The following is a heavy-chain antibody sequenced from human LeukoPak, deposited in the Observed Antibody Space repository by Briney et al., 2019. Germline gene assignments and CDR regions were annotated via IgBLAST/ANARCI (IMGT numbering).Heavy chain of an antibody. CDR3: ARRGIYCSSTSCRHYYYYYYMDV. V-gene: IGHV4-34*01. D-gene: IGHD2-2*01. Sequence: SETLSLTCAVYGGSFSGYYWSWIRQPPGKGLEWIGEINHSGSTNYSPSLKSRVTISVDTSKNQFSLKLSSVTAADTAVYYCARRGIYCSSTSCRHYYYYYYMDVWGKGTTVTVSS. CDR2: INHSGST. J-gene: IGHJ6*03. CDR1: GGSFSGYY.